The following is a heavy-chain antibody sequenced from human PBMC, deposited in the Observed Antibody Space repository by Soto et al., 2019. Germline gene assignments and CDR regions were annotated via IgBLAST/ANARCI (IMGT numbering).Heavy chain of an antibody. CDR1: GFTFSSYA. Sequence: EVQLLESGGGLVQPGGSLRLSCAASGFTFSSYAMTWVRQAPGKGLEWVSAISYSGVSTYYADSVKGRFTISRDSSENKLSLQMNSLSVDDAAVYYCARTRGYSDYDLDYWGQGTLVTVSS. V-gene: IGHV3-23*01. CDR3: ARTRGYSDYDLDY. CDR2: ISYSGVST. J-gene: IGHJ4*02. D-gene: IGHD5-12*01.